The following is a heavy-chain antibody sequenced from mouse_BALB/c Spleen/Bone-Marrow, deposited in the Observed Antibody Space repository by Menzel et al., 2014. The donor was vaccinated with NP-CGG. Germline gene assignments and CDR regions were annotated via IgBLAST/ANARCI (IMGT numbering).Heavy chain of an antibody. D-gene: IGHD1-1*01. CDR1: GYSFTGYF. CDR3: TRVTTNWYFDV. CDR2: INPYNGDT. Sequence: VQLQQSGPELVKPGASVKISCKASGYSFTGYFMSWVMQSHGKSLEWIGRINPYNGDTFYNQKFKDKATLTEDKSSSTAHMELRSLASEDSAVYYCTRVTTNWYFDVWGAGTTVTVSS. V-gene: IGHV1-20*02. J-gene: IGHJ1*01.